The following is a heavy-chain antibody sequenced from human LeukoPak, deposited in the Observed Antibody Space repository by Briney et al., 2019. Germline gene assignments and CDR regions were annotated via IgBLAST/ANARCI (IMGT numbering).Heavy chain of an antibody. CDR2: IIPIFGTA. D-gene: IGHD1-26*01. J-gene: IGHJ1*01. V-gene: IGHV1-69*05. Sequence: GASVKVSCKASGGTFSSYAISWVRQAPGQGLEWMGGIIPIFGTANYAQKFQGRVTITTDDSTSTAYMELSSLRSEDTAVYYCARGSPVGATASFQHWGQGTLVTVSS. CDR1: GGTFSSYA. CDR3: ARGSPVGATASFQH.